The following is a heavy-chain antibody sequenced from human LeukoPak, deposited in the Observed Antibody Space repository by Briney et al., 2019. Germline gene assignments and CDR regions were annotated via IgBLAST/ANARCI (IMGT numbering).Heavy chain of an antibody. Sequence: SETLSLTCAVYGGSFSGCYWSWIRQPPGKGLEWIGEINHSGSTNYNPSLKSRVTISVDTSKYQFSLKLSSVTAADTAVYYCARGPSPNSSSSGHHYFDYWGQGTLVTVSS. D-gene: IGHD6-6*01. CDR1: GGSFSGCY. J-gene: IGHJ4*02. CDR3: ARGPSPNSSSSGHHYFDY. CDR2: INHSGST. V-gene: IGHV4-34*01.